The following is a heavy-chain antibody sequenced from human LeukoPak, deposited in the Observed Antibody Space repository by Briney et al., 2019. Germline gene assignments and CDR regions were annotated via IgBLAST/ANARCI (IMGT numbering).Heavy chain of an antibody. CDR1: GFTFSSYA. CDR2: ISGSGGST. Sequence: PGGSLRLSCAASGFTFSSYAMSWVRQAPGKGLEWVSAISGSGGSTYYADSVKGRFTISRDNAKNTLYLQMNSLKSEDSAAYYCARGPAAHSGNYYAGDYWGQGTLVTVSS. CDR3: ARGPAAHSGNYYAGDY. D-gene: IGHD1-26*01. V-gene: IGHV3-23*01. J-gene: IGHJ4*02.